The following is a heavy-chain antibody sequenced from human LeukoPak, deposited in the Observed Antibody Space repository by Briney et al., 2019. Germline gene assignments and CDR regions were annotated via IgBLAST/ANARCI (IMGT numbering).Heavy chain of an antibody. V-gene: IGHV3-21*01. CDR3: ARAKYYDGSGYPNYFDP. Sequence: PGGSLRLSCAASGFTFSTYSMNWVRQGPGKGLEWVSSITSSSGYRYYADSVEGRFTISRDNAKNSLYLQMNSLRAEDTAAYYCARAKYYDGSGYPNYFDPWGQGTLVTVTS. J-gene: IGHJ5*02. CDR2: ITSSSGYR. D-gene: IGHD3-22*01. CDR1: GFTFSTYS.